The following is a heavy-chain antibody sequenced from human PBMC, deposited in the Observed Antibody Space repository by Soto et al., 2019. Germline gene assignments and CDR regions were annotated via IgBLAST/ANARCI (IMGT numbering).Heavy chain of an antibody. CDR3: AAELGFGKLSVV. CDR1: GDTFKNCV. V-gene: IGHV1-69*01. Sequence: QVQVVQSGVEVRRPGSSVKVSCKASGDTFKNCVISWVRQAPGQGLEWMGGIIPLLGTTAFAQRFQGRLTITTDASTTTAYMELSRLRSEDTATYYCAAELGFGKLSVVWGQGTTVIVSS. D-gene: IGHD7-27*01. CDR2: IIPLLGTT. J-gene: IGHJ6*02.